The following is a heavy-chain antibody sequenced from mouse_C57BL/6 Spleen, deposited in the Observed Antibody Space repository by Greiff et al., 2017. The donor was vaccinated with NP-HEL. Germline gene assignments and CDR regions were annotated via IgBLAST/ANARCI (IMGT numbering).Heavy chain of an antibody. CDR1: GYSFTSCYY. J-gene: IGHJ2*01. V-gene: IGHV3-6*01. CDR2: ISYDGSN. D-gene: IGHD2-5*01. CDR3: ARAYYSNYPFDY. Sequence: EVQLQQSGPGLVKPSPSLSLTCSVTGYSFTSCYYWNWIRQFPENILEWRVYISYDGSNNYNPYFKNRISMTRDTSNNPFFLKLNSVTTEDTATYYCARAYYSNYPFDYWGQGTTLTVSS.